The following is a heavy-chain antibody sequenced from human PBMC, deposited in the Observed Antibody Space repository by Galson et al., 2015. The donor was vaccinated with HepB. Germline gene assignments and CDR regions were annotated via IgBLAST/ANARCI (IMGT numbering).Heavy chain of an antibody. CDR3: ATGSGYSYGYDSPYYYCGMDV. CDR2: FDPGGGET. CDR1: GYTLTELS. D-gene: IGHD5-18*01. Sequence: SVKVSCKVSGYTLTELSMHWVRQAPGKGLEWMGGFDPGGGETIYAQKFQGRVTMTEDTSTDTAYMELSSLRSEDTAVYYCATGSGYSYGYDSPYYYCGMDVWGQGTTVTVSS. J-gene: IGHJ6*02. V-gene: IGHV1-24*01.